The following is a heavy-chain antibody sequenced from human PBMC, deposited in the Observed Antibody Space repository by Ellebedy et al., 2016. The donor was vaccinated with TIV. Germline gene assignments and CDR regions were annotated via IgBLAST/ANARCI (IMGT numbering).Heavy chain of an antibody. V-gene: IGHV3-43*01. CDR1: GFTFDDYT. Sequence: GESLKISCSASGFTFDDYTMHWVRQAPGKGLEWVSLISWDGGSTYYADSVKGRFTISRDNSKNSPYLQMNSLRTEDTALYYCAKGAIRYSRGWFDPWGQGTLVTVSS. D-gene: IGHD3-9*01. J-gene: IGHJ5*02. CDR3: AKGAIRYSRGWFDP. CDR2: ISWDGGST.